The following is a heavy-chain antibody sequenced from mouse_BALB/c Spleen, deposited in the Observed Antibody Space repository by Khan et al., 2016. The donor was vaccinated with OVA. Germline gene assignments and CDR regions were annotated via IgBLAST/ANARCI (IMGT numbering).Heavy chain of an antibody. CDR2: IAPANGNT. CDR3: DRPPYGRRNFDV. J-gene: IGHJ1*01. CDR1: GFTINDTS. V-gene: IGHV14-3*02. D-gene: IGHD1-1*02. Sequence: VQLQQSGPELVKPGASVKLSCTASGFTINDTSVHWVKERPKQGLEWIGRIAPANGNTEYDPKFQGKATITADTSSNTSYLQLRSLTSEDSAVFDCDRPPYGRRNFDVWGAGTTVTVSS.